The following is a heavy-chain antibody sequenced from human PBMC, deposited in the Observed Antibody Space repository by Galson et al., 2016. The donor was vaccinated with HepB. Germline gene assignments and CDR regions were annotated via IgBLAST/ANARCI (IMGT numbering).Heavy chain of an antibody. CDR2: ISYDGSNK. J-gene: IGHJ4*02. V-gene: IGHV3-30*18. Sequence: SLRLSCAASRFTFSSYGMHWVRQAPGKGLEWVAVISYDGSNKYYADSVKGRFTISRDNSKNTLFLQMNSLRAEDTAVYYCAKDPEFWSGYGVDWGQGTLVTVSS. CDR1: RFTFSSYG. CDR3: AKDPEFWSGYGVD. D-gene: IGHD3-3*01.